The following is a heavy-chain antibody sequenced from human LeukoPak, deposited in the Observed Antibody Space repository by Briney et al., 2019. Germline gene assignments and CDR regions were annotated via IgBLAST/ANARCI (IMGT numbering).Heavy chain of an antibody. CDR2: IANTGGNT. CDR3: AKEGIGAAGRRFDC. CDR1: GFTFSSYG. D-gene: IGHD6-13*01. Sequence: GGSLRLSCIASGFTFSSYGMNWVRQAPGKGLQWVSSIANTGGNTYYADSVRGRFTISRDNSKNTLYLQMNSLRDEDTAVYYCAKEGIGAAGRRFDCWGQGTPVTVSS. V-gene: IGHV3-23*01. J-gene: IGHJ4*02.